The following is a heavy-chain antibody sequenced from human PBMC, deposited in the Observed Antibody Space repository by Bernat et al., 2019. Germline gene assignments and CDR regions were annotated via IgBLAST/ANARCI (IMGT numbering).Heavy chain of an antibody. V-gene: IGHV3-33*01. D-gene: IGHD4-11*01. J-gene: IGHJ4*02. CDR3: ARDGKGKVTVSFLDN. CDR2: IWYDGSNK. Sequence: QVQLVESGGGVVQPGRSLRLSCAASGFTFSSYGMHWVRQAPGKGLEWVAVIWYDGSNKYYADSVKGRFTISRDNSKNTLYLQMNSLRAEDTAVYYCARDGKGKVTVSFLDNWGQGTLVTVSS. CDR1: GFTFSSYG.